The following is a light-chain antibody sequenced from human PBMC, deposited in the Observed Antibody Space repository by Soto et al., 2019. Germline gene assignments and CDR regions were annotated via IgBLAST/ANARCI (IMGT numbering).Light chain of an antibody. CDR2: YAS. J-gene: IGKJ4*01. CDR3: QQFYTWPVT. Sequence: EIVMTQSPATLSVSPGEGVTFSCRASEGVRNMLAWYQHKPGQPPRLLVSYASAWATGVPARFSGSGSGTEFTLTINSLQSEDVALYYCQQFYTWPVTFGGGTKVEIK. V-gene: IGKV3-15*01. CDR1: EGVRNM.